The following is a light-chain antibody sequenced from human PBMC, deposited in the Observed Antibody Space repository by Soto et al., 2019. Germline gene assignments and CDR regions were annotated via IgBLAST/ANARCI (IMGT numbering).Light chain of an antibody. CDR1: QSVTTN. Sequence: EVVMTQSPATLSLSPGERATLSCRASQSVTTNMAWYHQQPAQAPRRLIYGASTRATTIPAKLSSSRSGTDFAIPISSMQAEDYAVYYCQQYNNWPPWKFGQGTKVEIK. V-gene: IGKV3-15*01. J-gene: IGKJ1*01. CDR3: QQYNNWPPWK. CDR2: GAS.